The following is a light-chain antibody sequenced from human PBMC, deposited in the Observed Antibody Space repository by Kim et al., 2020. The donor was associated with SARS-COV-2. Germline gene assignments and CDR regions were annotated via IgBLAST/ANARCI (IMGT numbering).Light chain of an antibody. Sequence: KTVPISCPGNSDSIARNFVQWYQQRPGSAPTTLIYEDNQSPSGVPARFSASVDSSSNSASLTISGLRTEDEADYYCQSYDPATHWVFGGGTQLTVL. CDR1: SDSIARNF. J-gene: IGLJ3*02. CDR2: EDN. CDR3: QSYDPATHWV. V-gene: IGLV6-57*02.